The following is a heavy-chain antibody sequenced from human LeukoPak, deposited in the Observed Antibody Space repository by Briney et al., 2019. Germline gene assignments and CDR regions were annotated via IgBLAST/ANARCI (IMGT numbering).Heavy chain of an antibody. CDR1: GFTFSRNW. CDR3: AKGSGGSGSYSKYYFDY. Sequence: PGGSLRLSCAASGFTFSRNWMSWVRQAPGSGLEWVANIKQDGSETYYVDSVEGRFTISRDNAKNSLYLQMNRLKAQDPAGYYCAKGSGGSGSYSKYYFDYWGQGTLVTVSS. D-gene: IGHD3-10*01. J-gene: IGHJ4*02. V-gene: IGHV3-7*03. CDR2: IKQDGSET.